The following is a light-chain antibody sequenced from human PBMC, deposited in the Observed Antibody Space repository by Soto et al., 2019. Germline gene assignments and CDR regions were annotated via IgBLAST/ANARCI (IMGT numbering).Light chain of an antibody. Sequence: IVLTQSPGTLPLSPGQRATLSCRASQSVSNNYLAWYQQRPGQPPNLLIFGASHRAPDIPDRFSGSGSGTDFTLTISRLEPEDFAVYYCQQYGTSIQTFGQGTQVDIK. CDR3: QQYGTSIQT. J-gene: IGKJ1*01. CDR2: GAS. CDR1: QSVSNNY. V-gene: IGKV3-20*01.